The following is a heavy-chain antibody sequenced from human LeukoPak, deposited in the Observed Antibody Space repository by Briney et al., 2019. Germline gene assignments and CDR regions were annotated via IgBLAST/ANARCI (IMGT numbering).Heavy chain of an antibody. V-gene: IGHV1-46*01. CDR2: INPSGGST. CDR3: AREPETGTTDY. J-gene: IGHJ4*02. D-gene: IGHD1-1*01. CDR1: GYTFTSYY. Sequence: ASVKVSCKASGYTFTSYYMHWVRQAPGQGLEWMGIINPSGGSTNYAQKFQGRVTITADKSTSTAYMELSSLRSEDTAVYYCAREPETGTTDYWGQGTLVTVSS.